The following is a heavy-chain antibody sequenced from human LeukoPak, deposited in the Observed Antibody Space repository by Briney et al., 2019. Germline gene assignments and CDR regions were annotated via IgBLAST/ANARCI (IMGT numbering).Heavy chain of an antibody. CDR2: INTDGSYI. Sequence: GGSLRLSCAASGFSFRSYSMHWVRQAPGKGLEWVSRINTDGSYIFYADSVKGRFTISRDDAKNSLYLQMNSLRAEDTALYYCARGDDFWGDRNAFDIWGQGTMVTVSS. CDR1: GFSFRSYS. D-gene: IGHD3-3*01. V-gene: IGHV3-21*01. J-gene: IGHJ3*02. CDR3: ARGDDFWGDRNAFDI.